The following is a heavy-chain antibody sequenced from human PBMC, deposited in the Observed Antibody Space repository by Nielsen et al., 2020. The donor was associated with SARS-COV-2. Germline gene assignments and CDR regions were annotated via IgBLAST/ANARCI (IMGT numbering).Heavy chain of an antibody. J-gene: IGHJ6*03. Sequence: GGSLRLSCTASGFTFSNSGMNWVRQAPGKGLEWISYIAYTSSTIHYADSVMGRFTISRDNAKNSLYLQMNSLRAEDTAVYYCARASAPDRYFDYYYYMDVWGKGSTVTVSS. CDR3: ARASAPDRYFDYYYYMDV. CDR2: IAYTSSTI. D-gene: IGHD3-9*01. V-gene: IGHV3-48*01. CDR1: GFTFSNSG.